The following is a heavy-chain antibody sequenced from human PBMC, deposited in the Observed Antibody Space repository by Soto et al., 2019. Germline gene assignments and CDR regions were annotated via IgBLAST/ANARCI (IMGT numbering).Heavy chain of an antibody. J-gene: IGHJ6*02. Sequence: QVQLVQSGAEVKKAGSSVKVSCKVSGGTFSSYFINWVRQAPGQGLEWVGGIIPVFGTGSYAEKFQGRVTITADASTSTAYMELSRLRSDDPAVYYCARETPSAAAAYYYYGLDVWGQGTTVTVPS. V-gene: IGHV1-69*01. CDR3: ARETPSAAAAYYYYGLDV. D-gene: IGHD6-13*01. CDR2: IIPVFGTG. CDR1: GGTFSSYF.